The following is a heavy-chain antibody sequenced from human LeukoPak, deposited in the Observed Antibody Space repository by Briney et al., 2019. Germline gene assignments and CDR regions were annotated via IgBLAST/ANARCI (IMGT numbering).Heavy chain of an antibody. Sequence: PSETLSLTCTVSGGSISSSSYYWGWIRQPPGKGLEWIGSIYYSGSTYYNPSLKSRVTISVDTSKNQFSLKLSSVTAADTAVYYCARGITIFGVVIKYYFEYWGQGTLVTVSS. CDR3: ARGITIFGVVIKYYFEY. CDR2: IYYSGST. D-gene: IGHD3-3*01. CDR1: GGSISSSSYY. J-gene: IGHJ4*02. V-gene: IGHV4-39*07.